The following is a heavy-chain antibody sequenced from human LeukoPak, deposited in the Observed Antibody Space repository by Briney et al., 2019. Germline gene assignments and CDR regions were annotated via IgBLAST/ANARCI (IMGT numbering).Heavy chain of an antibody. D-gene: IGHD1-26*01. J-gene: IGHJ3*02. CDR2: IYPGESDT. CDR1: EYSFTSYR. Sequence: GESLNISCKGSEYSFTSYRIGWARQMPGKGLEWMGIIYPGESDTRYSPSFQGQVTISADKSISTAYLQWSSLKASDTAMYYCARRWELDAFDIWGQGTMVTVSS. V-gene: IGHV5-51*01. CDR3: ARRWELDAFDI.